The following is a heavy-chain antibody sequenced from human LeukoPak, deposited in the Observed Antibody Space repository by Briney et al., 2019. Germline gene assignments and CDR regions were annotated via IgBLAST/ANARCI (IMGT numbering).Heavy chain of an antibody. J-gene: IGHJ4*02. CDR3: ARGDDFSGDH. CDR2: ISSGSSYI. D-gene: IGHD3-16*01. V-gene: IGHV3-21*01. Sequence: GGSLRLSCATSGFTFSNYNMNWVRQAPGKGLEWVSSISSGSSYIYYADSVKGRFTISRDNAKNSLYLQMNSLRVEDTAVYYCARGDDFSGDHWGQGTLVTVSS. CDR1: GFTFSNYN.